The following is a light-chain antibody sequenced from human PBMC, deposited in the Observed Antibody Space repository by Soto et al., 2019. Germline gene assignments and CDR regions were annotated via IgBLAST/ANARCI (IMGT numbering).Light chain of an antibody. CDR1: SSDVGGYNY. J-gene: IGLJ3*02. Sequence: QSALTQPASVSGSPGQSITISCTGTSSDVGGYNYVSWYQQHPGKAPKLMIYEVSNRPSGVSNRFSGSKSGNTASLTISGLQAEDEADYYCSSYTGSSTRWVFGGGTKLTVL. CDR2: EVS. CDR3: SSYTGSSTRWV. V-gene: IGLV2-14*01.